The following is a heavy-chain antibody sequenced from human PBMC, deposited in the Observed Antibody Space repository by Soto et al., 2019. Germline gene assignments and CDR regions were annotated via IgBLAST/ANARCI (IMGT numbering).Heavy chain of an antibody. CDR3: AKDITDIVVVPAAEANWFDP. J-gene: IGHJ5*02. V-gene: IGHV3-23*01. CDR2: ISGSGGST. CDR1: GFTFSSYA. Sequence: EVQLLESGGGLVQPGGSLRLSCAASGFTFSSYAMSWVRQAPGKGLEWVSAISGSGGSTYYADSVKGRFTISRDNSKNTLYLQMNSLRAEDTAVYYCAKDITDIVVVPAAEANWFDPWGQGTLVTVSS. D-gene: IGHD2-2*01.